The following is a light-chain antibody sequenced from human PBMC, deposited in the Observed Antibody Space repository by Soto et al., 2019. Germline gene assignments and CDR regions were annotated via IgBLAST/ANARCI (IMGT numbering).Light chain of an antibody. CDR1: QGIATH. Sequence: DIQLTQSPSFLSASVGDRVIITCRASQGIATHLAWFQQRPGKAPKLLIFAASTLHSGVPSRFSGSGSGTEFTLTISSLQPEDFATYYCQQVNTYPHTFGEGTKLEIK. V-gene: IGKV1-9*01. CDR2: AAS. CDR3: QQVNTYPHT. J-gene: IGKJ2*01.